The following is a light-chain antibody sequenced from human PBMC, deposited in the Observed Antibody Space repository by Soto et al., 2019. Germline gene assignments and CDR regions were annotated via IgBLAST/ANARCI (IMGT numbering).Light chain of an antibody. J-gene: IGKJ1*01. CDR3: QQYKSRWT. Sequence: DIQMTQSPSTLSASVGDRVTITCRTSQSIGTWLAWYQQKPGQAPKLLIYDASSLESGVPSRFSGSGSGTEFTLTISSLHPDDFATYYCQQYKSRWTFGQGTKV. CDR1: QSIGTW. V-gene: IGKV1-5*01. CDR2: DAS.